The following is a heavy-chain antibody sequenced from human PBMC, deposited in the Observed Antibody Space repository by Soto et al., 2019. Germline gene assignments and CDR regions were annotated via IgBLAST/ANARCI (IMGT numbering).Heavy chain of an antibody. D-gene: IGHD3-22*01. CDR3: ARSYGGEYYDSRSYYYAY. J-gene: IGHJ4*02. CDR2: IYPGDFDR. V-gene: IGHV5-51*01. Sequence: GESLKISCKGSGYKFIDYWIGWERQVPGKGLEWMGGIYPGDFDRKYSPSFQGQVTISADKSITTAYLQWSSLKASDTAIYYCARSYGGEYYDSRSYYYAYWGQGTLVTVSS. CDR1: GYKFIDYW.